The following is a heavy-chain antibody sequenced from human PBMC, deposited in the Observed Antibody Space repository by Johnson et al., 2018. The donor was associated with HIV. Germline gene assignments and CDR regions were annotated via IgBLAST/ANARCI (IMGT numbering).Heavy chain of an antibody. CDR2: IKEDGSAK. D-gene: IGHD3-10*01. CDR1: GFTFNTYW. J-gene: IGHJ3*01. CDR3: AKDLSSQLLWFIRDGFDV. V-gene: IGHV3-7*01. Sequence: VQPVESGGGLVQPGGSLRLSCAVSGFTFNTYWMTWVRQVPGKGLEWVANIKEDGSAKSYADPVKGRFTISKDNSKNTLYLQMNSLRAEDTAVYYCAKDLSSQLLWFIRDGFDVWGQGTMVTVSS.